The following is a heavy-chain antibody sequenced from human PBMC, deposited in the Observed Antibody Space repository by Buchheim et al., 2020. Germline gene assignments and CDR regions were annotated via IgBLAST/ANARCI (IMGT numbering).Heavy chain of an antibody. Sequence: EVQLLESGGGLVQPGGSLRLSCAASGFTFSSYAMSWVRQAPGKGLEWVSAISGSGGSTYYADYVKGRFTISRDNSQNPLYLQMNSLRAEDTAVYYCAKDGGARYFDWSLFDYWGQGTL. CDR1: GFTFSSYA. CDR2: ISGSGGST. V-gene: IGHV3-23*01. D-gene: IGHD3-9*01. CDR3: AKDGGARYFDWSLFDY. J-gene: IGHJ4*02.